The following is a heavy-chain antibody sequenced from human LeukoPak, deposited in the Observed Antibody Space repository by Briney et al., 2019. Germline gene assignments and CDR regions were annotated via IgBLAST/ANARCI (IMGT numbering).Heavy chain of an antibody. CDR1: GYTFTSYD. V-gene: IGHV1-8*03. CDR3: ARGGYQLLYPYYYYYMDV. CDR2: MNPNSGNT. Sequence: ASVKVSCKASGYTFTSYDINWVRQATGQGLEWMGWMNPNSGNTGYAQNFQGRVTITRNTSISTAYMELSSLRSEDTAVYYCARGGYQLLYPYYYYYMDVWGKGTTVTVSS. D-gene: IGHD2-2*02. J-gene: IGHJ6*03.